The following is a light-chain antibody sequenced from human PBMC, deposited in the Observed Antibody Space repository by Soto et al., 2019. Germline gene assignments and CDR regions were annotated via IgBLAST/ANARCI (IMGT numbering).Light chain of an antibody. V-gene: IGLV2-14*01. CDR3: SSYTSSSTYV. Sequence: QSALTQPASVSGSPGQSITISCTGTSSDVGGYDYVSWYQQYPGKAPRLIILEVSNRPSGVSNRFSGSKSGNTASLTISGLQAEDEADYYCSSYTSSSTYVFGTGTKVTVL. J-gene: IGLJ1*01. CDR1: SSDVGGYDY. CDR2: EVS.